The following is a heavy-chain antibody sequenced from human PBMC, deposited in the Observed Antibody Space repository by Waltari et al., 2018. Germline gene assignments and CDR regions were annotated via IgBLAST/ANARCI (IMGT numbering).Heavy chain of an antibody. CDR2: IDSEASTT. V-gene: IGHV3-74*01. Sequence: EVLLVESGGGLVPPGGSLRLSCAASGFTFRDYWLHWVRQAPGKGLVWLSRIDSEASTTNYADSVKGRFTISRDNAKNTVYLEMNSLRADDTAVYYCVNGYYYNNMDVWGQGTTVSVAS. J-gene: IGHJ6*02. CDR1: GFTFRDYW. CDR3: VNGYYYNNMDV.